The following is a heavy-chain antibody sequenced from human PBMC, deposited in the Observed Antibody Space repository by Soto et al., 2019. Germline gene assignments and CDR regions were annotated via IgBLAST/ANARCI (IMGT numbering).Heavy chain of an antibody. CDR3: AISGSYYPPDYMDV. V-gene: IGHV3-48*01. J-gene: IGHJ6*03. D-gene: IGHD3-10*01. CDR2: ISSSSSTI. Sequence: GGSLRLSCAASGFTFSSYSMNWVRQAPGKGLEWVSYISSSSSTIYYADSVKGRFTISRDNAKNSLYLQMNSLRAEDTAVYYCAISGSYYPPDYMDVWGKGTTVTVSS. CDR1: GFTFSSYS.